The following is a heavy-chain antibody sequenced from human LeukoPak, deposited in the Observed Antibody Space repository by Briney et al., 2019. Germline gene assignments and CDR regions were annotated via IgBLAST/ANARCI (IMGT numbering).Heavy chain of an antibody. CDR3: ARASITIFGVVIGAYYFDY. V-gene: IGHV4-4*07. J-gene: IGHJ4*02. D-gene: IGHD3-3*01. Sequence: SETLSLTCTVSGGSISSYYWSWIRQPAGKGLEWIGRIYTSGSTNYNPSLKSRVTMSVDTSKNQFSLKLSSVTAADTAVYYCARASITIFGVVIGAYYFDYWGQGTLVTVSS. CDR2: IYTSGST. CDR1: GGSISSYY.